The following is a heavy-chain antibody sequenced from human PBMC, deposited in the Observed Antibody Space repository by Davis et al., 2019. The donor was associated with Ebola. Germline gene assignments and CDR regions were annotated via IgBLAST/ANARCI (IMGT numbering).Heavy chain of an antibody. V-gene: IGHV4-61*05. CDR2: IYYSGST. CDR3: ARAPLLLFGGQAVHYYYYGMDV. D-gene: IGHD3-10*01. J-gene: IGHJ6*04. Sequence: MPSETLSLTCTVPGGSISSSSYYWHWIRQPPGKGLEWVGYIYYSGSTDYNPSLKSRVPISVDTSKNQFSLKLSSVTAADTAVYYCARAPLLLFGGQAVHYYYYGMDVWGKGTTVTVSS. CDR1: GGSISSSSYY.